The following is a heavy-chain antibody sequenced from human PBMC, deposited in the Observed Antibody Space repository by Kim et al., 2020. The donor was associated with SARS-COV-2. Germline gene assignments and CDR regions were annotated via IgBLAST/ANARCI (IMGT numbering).Heavy chain of an antibody. Sequence: ASVKVSCKASGYTFTSYAMHWVRQAPGQRLEWMGWINAGNGNTKYSQKFQGRVTITRDTSASTAYMELSSLRSEDTAVYYCARDRVQDQLWYYYGMDVWGQGTTVTVSS. V-gene: IGHV1-3*01. CDR1: GYTFTSYA. CDR3: ARDRVQDQLWYYYGMDV. CDR2: INAGNGNT. J-gene: IGHJ6*02. D-gene: IGHD2-2*01.